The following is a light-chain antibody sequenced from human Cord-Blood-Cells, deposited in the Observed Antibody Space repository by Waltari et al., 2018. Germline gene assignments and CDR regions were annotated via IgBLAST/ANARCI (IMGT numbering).Light chain of an antibody. CDR3: SSYTSSSTPVV. V-gene: IGLV1-44*01. CDR1: SSNIGSNT. J-gene: IGLJ2*01. Sequence: QSVLTQPPSASGTPGQRVTISCSGSSSNIGSNTVNWYQQLPGTAPKLLIYSNKRRPSGVPDRFSGSKSGTSASLAISGLQSEDEADYYCSSYTSSSTPVVFGGGTKLTVL. CDR2: SNK.